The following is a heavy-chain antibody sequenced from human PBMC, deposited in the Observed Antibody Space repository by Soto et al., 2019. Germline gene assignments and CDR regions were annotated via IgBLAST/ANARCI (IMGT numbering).Heavy chain of an antibody. D-gene: IGHD2-21*01. CDR2: ISAYNGNI. J-gene: IGHJ6*02. CDR1: GYIFTSQG. V-gene: IGHV1-18*01. Sequence: QVQLVQSGGEVKKPGASVKVSCRASGYIFTSQGFSWVRQAPGQGLEWMGRISAYNGNIDYAKKFKGRVTMTTDTSTSTAYMELRSLTSDDTAVYYCARGAYCGGAPGCGGMDVWGQGTSVIVSS. CDR3: ARGAYCGGAPGCGGMDV.